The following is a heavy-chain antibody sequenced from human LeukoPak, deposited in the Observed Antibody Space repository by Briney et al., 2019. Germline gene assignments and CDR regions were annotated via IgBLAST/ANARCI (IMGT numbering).Heavy chain of an antibody. CDR1: GGSISSGGYY. V-gene: IGHV4-31*03. Sequence: SQTLSLTCTVSGGSISSGGYYWSWIRQHPGKGLEWIGYIYYSGSTYYNPSLKSRVTISVDTSKNQFSLKLSSVTAADTAVYYCAKLYYLGASRAPVFDYWGQGTLVTVSS. CDR2: IYYSGST. J-gene: IGHJ4*02. D-gene: IGHD3-10*01. CDR3: AKLYYLGASRAPVFDY.